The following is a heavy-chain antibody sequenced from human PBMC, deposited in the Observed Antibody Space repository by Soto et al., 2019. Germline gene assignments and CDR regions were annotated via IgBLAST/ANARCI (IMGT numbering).Heavy chain of an antibody. CDR1: GGSFSGYY. CDR2: INHSGST. J-gene: IGHJ3*02. CDR3: ARGRPRFGTAIKRNDAFDI. D-gene: IGHD5-18*01. Sequence: QVQLQQWGAGLLKPSETLSLTCAVYGGSFSGYYWSWIRQPPGKGLEWIGEINHSGSTNYNPSLKSRVTISVETSKNQFSLKLSSVTAADTAVYYCARGRPRFGTAIKRNDAFDIWGQGTMVTVSS. V-gene: IGHV4-34*01.